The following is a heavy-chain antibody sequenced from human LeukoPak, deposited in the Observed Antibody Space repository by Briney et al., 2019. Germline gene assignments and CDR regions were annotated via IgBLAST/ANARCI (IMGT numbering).Heavy chain of an antibody. V-gene: IGHV3-23*01. Sequence: GGSLRLSCAASGFVFRENDMNWVRRAPGKGLEWVSGIRGYDGYTDYADSVRGRFTISRDNTRDTSFLEMNNLRIEDTAIYYCAKNFSMMVFWGPGTQVTVSS. J-gene: IGHJ4*02. CDR3: AKNFSMMVF. CDR1: GFVFREND. CDR2: IRGYDGYT. D-gene: IGHD3/OR15-3a*01.